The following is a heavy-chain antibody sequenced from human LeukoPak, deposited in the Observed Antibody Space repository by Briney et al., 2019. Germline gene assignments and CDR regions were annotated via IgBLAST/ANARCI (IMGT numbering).Heavy chain of an antibody. J-gene: IGHJ5*02. CDR1: GYTFTSYY. Sequence: GASVKVSCKASGYTFTSYYMHWVRQAPGQGLEWMGGIIPIFGTANYAQKFQGRVTITADESTSTAYMELSSLRSEDPAVYYCARDPNYYGDYAMSRYQAPGRFDPWGQGTLVTVSS. CDR3: ARDPNYYGDYAMSRYQAPGRFDP. D-gene: IGHD4-17*01. CDR2: IIPIFGTA. V-gene: IGHV1-69*13.